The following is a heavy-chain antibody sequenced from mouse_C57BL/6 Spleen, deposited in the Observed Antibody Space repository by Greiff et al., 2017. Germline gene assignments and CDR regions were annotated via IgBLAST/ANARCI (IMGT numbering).Heavy chain of an antibody. V-gene: IGHV1-19*01. D-gene: IGHD2-4*01. CDR3: ARKWYDYDGSYFDY. J-gene: IGHJ2*01. Sequence: EVQLQESGPVLVKPGASVKMSCKASGYTFTDYYMNWVKQSHGKSLEWIGVINPYNGGTSYNQKFKGKATLTVDKSSSTAYMELNSLTSEDSAVYYCARKWYDYDGSYFDYWGQGTTLTVSS. CDR2: INPYNGGT. CDR1: GYTFTDYY.